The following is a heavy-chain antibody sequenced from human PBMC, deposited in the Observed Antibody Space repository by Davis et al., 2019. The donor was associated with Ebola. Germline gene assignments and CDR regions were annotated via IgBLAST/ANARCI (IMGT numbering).Heavy chain of an antibody. CDR1: GFTFSSYA. V-gene: IGHV3-23*01. Sequence: GGSLRLSCAASGFTFSSYAMTWARQAPGKGLEWVSAITSSGGSTYYADSVKGRFTISRDNSKNTLYLQMNSLTVEDTAVYYCARGRGNSYYALDIWGQGTMVTVSS. J-gene: IGHJ3*02. D-gene: IGHD1-26*01. CDR3: ARGRGNSYYALDI. CDR2: ITSSGGST.